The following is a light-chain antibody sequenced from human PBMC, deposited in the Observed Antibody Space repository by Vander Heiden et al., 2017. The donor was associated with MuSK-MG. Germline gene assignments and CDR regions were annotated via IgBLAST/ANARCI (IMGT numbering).Light chain of an antibody. CDR1: SSNIGSNT. CDR2: SNN. CDR3: AAWDDSLNGVV. Sequence: PGQRVTISCSGSSSNIGSNTVNWYQQLPGTAPKLLIYSNNQRPSGVPDRFSGSKSGTSASLAISGLQSEEEADYYCAAWDDSLNGVVFGGGTKLTVL. V-gene: IGLV1-44*01. J-gene: IGLJ2*01.